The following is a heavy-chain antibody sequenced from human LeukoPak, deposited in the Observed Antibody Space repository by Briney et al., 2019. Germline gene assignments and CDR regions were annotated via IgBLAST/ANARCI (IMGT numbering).Heavy chain of an antibody. CDR2: LSTSRSTI. CDR3: ARDYAANWGPFDY. D-gene: IGHD7-27*01. V-gene: IGHV3-11*01. CDR1: GFTFSDYY. J-gene: IGHJ4*02. Sequence: GGSLRLSCAASGFTFSDYYMSWLRQAPGEGLEWVSYLSTSRSTIYYAGTVKGRFTISRDNAKNSLYLQMDSLRAEDTAVYYCARDYAANWGPFDYWGQGTLVTVSS.